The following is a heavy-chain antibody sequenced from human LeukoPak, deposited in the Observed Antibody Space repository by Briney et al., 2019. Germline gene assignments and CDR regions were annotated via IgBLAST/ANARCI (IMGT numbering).Heavy chain of an antibody. Sequence: ASETLSLTCTVSGGSISSYYWSWIRQPAGKGLEWIGRIYTSGSTNYNPSLKSRVTMSVDTSKNQFSLKLSSVTAADTAVYYCAREGHLYYYDSSGYFNDAFDIWGQGTMVTVSS. CDR2: IYTSGST. CDR3: AREGHLYYYDSSGYFNDAFDI. V-gene: IGHV4-4*07. J-gene: IGHJ3*02. D-gene: IGHD3-22*01. CDR1: GGSISSYY.